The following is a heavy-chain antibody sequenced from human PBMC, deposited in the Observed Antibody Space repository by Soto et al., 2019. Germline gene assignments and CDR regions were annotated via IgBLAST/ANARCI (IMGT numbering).Heavy chain of an antibody. CDR3: ARVGASYYYGMDV. J-gene: IGHJ6*02. D-gene: IGHD1-26*01. V-gene: IGHV4-34*01. Sequence: QVQLQQWGAGLLKPSETLSLTCAVYGGSFSGYYWSWIRPPPGKGLEWIGEINHSGSTNYNPSLKSRVTISVDTSKNQFSLKLSSVTAADTAVYYCARVGASYYYGMDVWGQGTTVTVSS. CDR1: GGSFSGYY. CDR2: INHSGST.